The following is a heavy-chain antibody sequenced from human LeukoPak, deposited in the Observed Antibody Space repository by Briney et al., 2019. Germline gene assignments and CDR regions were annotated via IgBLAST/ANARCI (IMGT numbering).Heavy chain of an antibody. CDR3: ARSLSLIAATDGIYFDY. CDR1: GFTFDDYG. D-gene: IGHD6-13*01. Sequence: SGGSLRLSCAASGFTFDDYGMSWVRQALGKGLEWVSGINWNGGSTGYADSVKGRFTISRDNAKNSLYLQMNSLRAEDTALYYCARSLSLIAATDGIYFDYWGQGTLVTVYS. J-gene: IGHJ4*02. V-gene: IGHV3-20*04. CDR2: INWNGGST.